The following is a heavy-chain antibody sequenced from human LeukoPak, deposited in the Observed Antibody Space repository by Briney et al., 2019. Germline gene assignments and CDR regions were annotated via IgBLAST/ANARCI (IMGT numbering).Heavy chain of an antibody. CDR3: ARDLAAAGTPFDY. CDR2: ISSGSSYI. CDR1: GFTFSSYS. J-gene: IGHJ4*02. D-gene: IGHD6-13*01. Sequence: GGSLRLSCAASGFTFSSYSMNWVRQAPGKGLEWVSSISSGSSYIYYADSVKGRFTISRDNAKNSLYLQMNSLRAEDTAVYYCARDLAAAGTPFDYWGQGTLVTVSS. V-gene: IGHV3-21*01.